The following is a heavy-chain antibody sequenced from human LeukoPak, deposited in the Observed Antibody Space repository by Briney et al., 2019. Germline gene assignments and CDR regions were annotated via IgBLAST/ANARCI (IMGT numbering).Heavy chain of an antibody. V-gene: IGHV3-21*04. CDR3: AKDQATTIMKGYFDF. CDR2: ISSISTYT. D-gene: IGHD4-11*01. Sequence: PGGSLRLSCAASGFTFSTYGMIWVRQAPGKGPEWVSSISSISTYTYYADSVKGRFTISRDNSKNTLYLQMNSLRAEDTAVYYCAKDQATTIMKGYFDFWGQGTLLTVSS. J-gene: IGHJ4*02. CDR1: GFTFSTYG.